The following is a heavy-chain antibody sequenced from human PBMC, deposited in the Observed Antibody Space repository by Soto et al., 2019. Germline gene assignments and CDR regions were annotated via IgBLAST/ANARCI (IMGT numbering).Heavy chain of an antibody. V-gene: IGHV1-46*01. CDR2: INPSGGST. Sequence: SVKVSCKASGYTFTNYYMHWVRQTPGQGLEWMGIINPSGGSTSYAQKFQGRVTMTRDTSTSTVYMELSSLRSEDTAVYYCARDHCSGGSCEIDPWGQGTRVTVS. J-gene: IGHJ5*02. CDR1: GYTFTNYY. D-gene: IGHD2-15*01. CDR3: ARDHCSGGSCEIDP.